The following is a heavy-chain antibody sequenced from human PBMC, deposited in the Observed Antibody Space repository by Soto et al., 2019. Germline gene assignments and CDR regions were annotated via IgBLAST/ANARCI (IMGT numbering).Heavy chain of an antibody. CDR2: TSYDGKNK. J-gene: IGHJ4*02. CDR3: ARERAIAATGIFYY. V-gene: IGHV3-30*04. D-gene: IGHD6-13*01. CDR1: GFTFSNFV. Sequence: QVQLVESGGGVVQPGGSLRLSCAASGFTFSNFVMHWVRQAPGKGLEWVAATSYDGKNKDYADSVKGRFTISRDNSKNPLYLQMTSLRHEDTAVYYCARERAIAATGIFYYWGQGTLVTVSS.